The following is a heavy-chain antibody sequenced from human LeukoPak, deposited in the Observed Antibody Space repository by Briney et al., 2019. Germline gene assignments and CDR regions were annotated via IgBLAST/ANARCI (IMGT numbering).Heavy chain of an antibody. CDR3: AKDLLALVAPIDP. Sequence: GGSLRLSCAASGFTFSSYGMHWVRQAPGKGLEWVAVISYDGSNKYYADSVKGRFTISRDNSKNTLYLQMNSLRAEDTAVYYCAKDLLALVAPIDPWGQGTLVTVSS. CDR1: GFTFSSYG. J-gene: IGHJ5*02. CDR2: ISYDGSNK. V-gene: IGHV3-30*18. D-gene: IGHD5-12*01.